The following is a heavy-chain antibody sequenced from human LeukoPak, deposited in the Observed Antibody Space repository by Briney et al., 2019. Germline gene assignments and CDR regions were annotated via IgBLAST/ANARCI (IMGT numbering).Heavy chain of an antibody. D-gene: IGHD4-17*01. CDR3: AHRTYGDGGIYFDY. Sequence: RESGPTLLKPPPTLTLTCNFSGFSLTTRGVGVGWIRQPPGKALEWLALIYWDNDKRYSPSLRSRLTVTKDTSKNQVVLTMTNMDPVDTATYYCAHRTYGDGGIYFDYWGQGTLVTVP. CDR2: IYWDNDK. V-gene: IGHV2-5*02. CDR1: GFSLTTRGVG. J-gene: IGHJ4*02.